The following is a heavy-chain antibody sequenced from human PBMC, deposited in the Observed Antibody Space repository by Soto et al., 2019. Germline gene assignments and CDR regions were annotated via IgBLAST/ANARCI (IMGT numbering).Heavy chain of an antibody. Sequence: QVQPVQSGDEVKKPGSSVTLSCKASGGTFTSYAISWVRQAPGQGLEWMGGIIPIFGITYYAQKFQGRVTITADESTSTAYMELTSLRSEDTAVYHCARDSLPDSGMDVWGQGTTVTVSS. CDR3: ARDSLPDSGMDV. CDR2: IIPIFGIT. CDR1: GGTFTSYA. V-gene: IGHV1-69*01. J-gene: IGHJ6*02.